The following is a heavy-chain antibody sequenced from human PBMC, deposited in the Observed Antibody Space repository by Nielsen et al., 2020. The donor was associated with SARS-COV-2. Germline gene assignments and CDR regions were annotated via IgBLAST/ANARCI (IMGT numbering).Heavy chain of an antibody. V-gene: IGHV3-48*03. J-gene: IGHJ4*02. CDR1: GFTFSSYE. CDR3: ARLAGDGYNYGLDY. CDR2: ISSSGSTI. D-gene: IGHD5-24*01. Sequence: GESLKISCAAYGFTFSSYEMNWVRQAPGKGLEWVSYISSSGSTIYYADSVKGRFTISRDNAKNSLYLQMNSLRAEDTAVYYCARLAGDGYNYGLDYWGQGTLVTVSS.